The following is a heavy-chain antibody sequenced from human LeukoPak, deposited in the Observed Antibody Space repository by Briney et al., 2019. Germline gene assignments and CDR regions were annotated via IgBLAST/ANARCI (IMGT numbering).Heavy chain of an antibody. Sequence: PSETLSLTCAVSGGSISGSNWWSWVRQAPGKGLEWIGEIYHSGSTNYNPSLKSRVTISVDKSKNQLSLRLNSVTAADTAVYYCVSNGWYQLEYSGQRTLATVSS. J-gene: IGHJ4*02. CDR2: IYHSGST. D-gene: IGHD6-19*01. CDR3: VSNGWYQLEY. CDR1: GGSISGSNW. V-gene: IGHV4-4*02.